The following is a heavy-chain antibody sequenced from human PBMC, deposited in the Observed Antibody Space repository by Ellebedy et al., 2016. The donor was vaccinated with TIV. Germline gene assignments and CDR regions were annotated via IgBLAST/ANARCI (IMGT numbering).Heavy chain of an antibody. V-gene: IGHV2-70*11. CDR2: IDWDDDK. J-gene: IGHJ6*02. D-gene: IGHD2-2*01. CDR1: GFSLTTNGMC. CDR3: ARILFPPPGYYQFNGMDV. Sequence: SGPTLVKPTQTLTLTCTFSGFSLTTNGMCVTWIRQPPGKALEWLARIDWDDDKYYRTSLQTRLTISKDTPKNQVVLTMTNMDPVDTATYYCARILFPPPGYYQFNGMDVWGQGTTVSVSS.